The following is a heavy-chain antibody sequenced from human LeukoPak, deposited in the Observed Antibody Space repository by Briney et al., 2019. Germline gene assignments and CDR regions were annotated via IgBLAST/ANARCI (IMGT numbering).Heavy chain of an antibody. CDR2: FYYSGST. CDR3: ARAPYYDILTHDAFDI. J-gene: IGHJ3*02. V-gene: IGHV4-30-4*01. D-gene: IGHD3-9*01. Sequence: SETLSLTCTVSVGPNCSGDSYGSWIRQPPAEGLGCIGYFYYSGSTYYNPSLKSRVTISVDTSKNQFSLKLSSVTAADTAVYYCARAPYYDILTHDAFDIWGQGTMVTVSS. CDR1: VGPNCSGDSY.